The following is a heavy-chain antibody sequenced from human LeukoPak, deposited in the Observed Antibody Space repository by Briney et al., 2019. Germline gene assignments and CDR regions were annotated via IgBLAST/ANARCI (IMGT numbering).Heavy chain of an antibody. D-gene: IGHD2/OR15-2a*01. V-gene: IGHV3-23*01. J-gene: IGHJ4*02. CDR1: GFSFSTYD. CDR3: ARGGYFSFDY. Sequence: GGSLRLSCVTSGFSFSTYDMSWVRQAPGKGLEWVSGITANTRGSITYYADSVKGRFTISRDSSKDTLYLQMNSLRAEDTAVYFCARGGYFSFDYWGQGTLVTVFS. CDR2: ITANTRGSIT.